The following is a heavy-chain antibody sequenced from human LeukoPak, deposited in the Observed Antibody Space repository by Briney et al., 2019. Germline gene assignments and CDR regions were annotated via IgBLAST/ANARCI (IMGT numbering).Heavy chain of an antibody. D-gene: IGHD2-15*01. CDR2: IRNDGSNK. Sequence: PGGSLRLSCAASGFTFSSYGMHWVRQAPGKGLEWVAFIRNDGSNKYYADSVKGRFTISRDNSKNTLYLEMNSLSTEDTAVYYCAKVRYCSGVNCYPYDNWGQGTLVTVSS. CDR3: AKVRYCSGVNCYPYDN. V-gene: IGHV3-30*02. J-gene: IGHJ4*02. CDR1: GFTFSSYG.